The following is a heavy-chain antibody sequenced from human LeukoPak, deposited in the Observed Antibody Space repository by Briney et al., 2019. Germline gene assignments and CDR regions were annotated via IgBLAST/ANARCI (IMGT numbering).Heavy chain of an antibody. V-gene: IGHV1-2*02. CDR3: ARVNSYYDSSGYYVY. CDR2: INPNSGGT. Sequence: ASVKVSCKASGYTFTGYYMHWVRQAPGQGLEWMGWINPNSGGTNCAQKFQGRVTMTRDTSISTAYMELSRLRSDDTAVYYCARVNSYYDSSGYYVYWGQGTLVTVSS. J-gene: IGHJ4*02. D-gene: IGHD3-22*01. CDR1: GYTFTGYY.